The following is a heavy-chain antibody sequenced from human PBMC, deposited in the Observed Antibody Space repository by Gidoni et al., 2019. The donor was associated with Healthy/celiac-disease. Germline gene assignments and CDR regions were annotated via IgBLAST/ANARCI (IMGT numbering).Heavy chain of an antibody. V-gene: IGHV4-4*02. CDR3: ARFLSGQLVSRHGSEGWFDP. CDR2: IYHSGST. J-gene: IGHJ5*02. Sequence: QVQLQESGPGLVKPSGTLSLTCAVSGGSISSSNWSRWVRQPPGKGLEWIGEIYHSGSTNYNPSLKSRVTISVDKSKNQFSLKLSSVTAADTAVYYCARFLSGQLVSRHGSEGWFDPWGQGTLVTVSS. D-gene: IGHD6-13*01. CDR1: GGSISSSNW.